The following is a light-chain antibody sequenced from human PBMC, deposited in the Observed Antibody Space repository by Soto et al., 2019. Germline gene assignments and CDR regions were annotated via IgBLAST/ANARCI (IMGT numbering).Light chain of an antibody. CDR2: GAS. V-gene: IGKV3-20*01. Sequence: EVVLTQSTGTLSLSPGERSSLSCRARKNIHSSFLAWYQQKPGQAPRLLIYGASSRATGIPDRFSGSASGTDFTLTISILEPEDFAVYYCQQYDTSPYTFGQGTKLEIK. CDR1: KNIHSSF. CDR3: QQYDTSPYT. J-gene: IGKJ2*01.